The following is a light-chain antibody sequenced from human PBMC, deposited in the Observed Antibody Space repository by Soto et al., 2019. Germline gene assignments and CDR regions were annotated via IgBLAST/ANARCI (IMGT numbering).Light chain of an antibody. CDR2: GAS. CDR1: QSVSSSY. Sequence: EIVLTQSPGTLSLSPGERATLSCRASQSVSSSYLAWYQQKPGQAPRLLIYGASSRATGIPDRFSGSGSGTDFTLTISSLQSEDFAVYYCQQYENWPRTFGQGTKV. V-gene: IGKV3-20*01. CDR3: QQYENWPRT. J-gene: IGKJ1*01.